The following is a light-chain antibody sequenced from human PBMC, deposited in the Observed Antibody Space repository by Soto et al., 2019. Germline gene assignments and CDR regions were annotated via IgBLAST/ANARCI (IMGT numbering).Light chain of an antibody. V-gene: IGLV2-14*01. Sequence: QSALTQPASVSGSPGQSITISCTGTSSDVGGYNYVSWYQQHPGKAPKLMIYEVSNRPSGVSNRFSGSKSGNTASLTISGLPAEDEADYYCSSYTSSSTWVFGGGTKLTV. CDR3: SSYTSSSTWV. CDR2: EVS. J-gene: IGLJ3*02. CDR1: SSDVGGYNY.